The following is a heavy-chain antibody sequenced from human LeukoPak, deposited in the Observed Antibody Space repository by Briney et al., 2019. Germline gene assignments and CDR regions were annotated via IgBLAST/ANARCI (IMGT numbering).Heavy chain of an antibody. D-gene: IGHD5-24*01. Sequence: PSETLSLTCTVSGGSISSYYWSWIRQPPGKGLEWIGYIYYSGSTNYNPSLKSRVTISVDTSKNQFSLKLTSVTAADTAVYYCATGDGYNSFDYWGQGTLVTVSS. V-gene: IGHV4-59*01. CDR2: IYYSGST. J-gene: IGHJ4*02. CDR1: GGSISSYY. CDR3: ATGDGYNSFDY.